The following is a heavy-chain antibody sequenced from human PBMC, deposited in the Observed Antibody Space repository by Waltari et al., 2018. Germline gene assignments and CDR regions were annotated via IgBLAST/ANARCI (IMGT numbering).Heavy chain of an antibody. CDR1: GGPVSSGSYY. J-gene: IGHJ3*02. D-gene: IGHD3-22*01. Sequence: QVQLQESGPGLVKPSETLSLTCTVSGGPVSSGSYYWSWLQQPPGKGLEWIGYIYYSGSTNYNPSLKSRVTISVDTSKNQFSLKLSSVTAADTAVYYCAREITMIVNGVHAFDIWGQGTMVTVSS. V-gene: IGHV4-61*01. CDR2: IYYSGST. CDR3: AREITMIVNGVHAFDI.